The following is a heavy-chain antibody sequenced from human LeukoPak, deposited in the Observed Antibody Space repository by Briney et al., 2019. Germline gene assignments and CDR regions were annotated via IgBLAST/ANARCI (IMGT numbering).Heavy chain of an antibody. CDR2: IRYDGSKK. CDR1: GFTFSSYG. D-gene: IGHD3-22*01. CDR3: AKELRYYDSSGYYDDY. J-gene: IGHJ4*02. V-gene: IGHV3-30*02. Sequence: GGFLRLSCAASGFTFSSYGMHWVRQAPGKGLEWVAFIRYDGSKKYYADSVKGRFTISRDNSKNTLYLQMNSLRAEDAAVYYCAKELRYYDSSGYYDDYWGQGTLVTVSS.